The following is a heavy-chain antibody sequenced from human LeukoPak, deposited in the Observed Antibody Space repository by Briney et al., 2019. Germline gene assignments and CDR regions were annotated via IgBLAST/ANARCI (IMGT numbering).Heavy chain of an antibody. CDR3: ASGITIFGVVPFDY. Sequence: GGSLRLSCAASGFIFDDYAMHWVRQAPGKGLEWVSAISGSGGSTSYADSVKGRFTISRDNAKNTLYLQMNSLRAEDTAAYYCASGITIFGVVPFDYWGQGTLVTVSS. CDR1: GFIFDDYA. V-gene: IGHV3-9*01. CDR2: ISGSGGST. D-gene: IGHD3-3*01. J-gene: IGHJ4*02.